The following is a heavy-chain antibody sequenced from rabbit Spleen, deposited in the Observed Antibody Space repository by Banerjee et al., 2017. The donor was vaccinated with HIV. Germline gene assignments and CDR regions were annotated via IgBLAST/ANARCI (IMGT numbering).Heavy chain of an antibody. D-gene: IGHD2-1*01. CDR2: IGASSGRP. CDR1: GFSFRNKAV. CDR3: ARDAGIGGDYWGL. V-gene: IGHV1S45*01. J-gene: IGHJ4*01. Sequence: QEQLVESGGGLVKPEGSLKLSCTASGFSFRNKAVLCWVRQAPGKGLEWIAFIGASSGRPSYANWAKGRFTISKTSSPTVTLQLTSLTAADPAPYFCARDAGIGGDYWGLWGPGTLVTVS.